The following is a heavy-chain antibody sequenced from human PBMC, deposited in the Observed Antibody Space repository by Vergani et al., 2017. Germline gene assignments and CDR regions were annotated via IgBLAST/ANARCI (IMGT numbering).Heavy chain of an antibody. Sequence: QVQLQESGPGLVKPSETLSLTCTVSGGSISSYYWGWIRQPPGKGLEWIGSIYYSGSTYYNPSLKSRVTISVDTSKNQFSLKLSSVTAADTAVYYCARVGYDSSGYYPPVGAFDIWGQGTMVTVSS. J-gene: IGHJ3*02. V-gene: IGHV4-39*07. CDR3: ARVGYDSSGYYPPVGAFDI. D-gene: IGHD3-22*01. CDR2: IYYSGST. CDR1: GGSISSYY.